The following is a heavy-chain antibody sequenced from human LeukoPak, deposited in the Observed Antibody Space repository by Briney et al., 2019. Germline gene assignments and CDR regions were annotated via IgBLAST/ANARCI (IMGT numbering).Heavy chain of an antibody. D-gene: IGHD3-3*01. V-gene: IGHV4-39*01. Sequence: PSETLSLTCTVSGGSINRSSRYYWGWIRQPPGKGLEWIGSIFYSGSTYYNPSLKSRVTISVDTSNTPFSLKLTSVTAADTAVYYCARHVPSTIFFNWFDPWGQGTLVTVSS. CDR1: GGSINRSSRYY. CDR3: ARHVPSTIFFNWFDP. J-gene: IGHJ5*02. CDR2: IFYSGST.